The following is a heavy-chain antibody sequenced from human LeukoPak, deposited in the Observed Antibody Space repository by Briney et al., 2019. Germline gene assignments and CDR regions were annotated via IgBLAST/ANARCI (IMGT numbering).Heavy chain of an antibody. Sequence: GRSLRLSCAASGFSLSDFGTHWVRQAPGKGLEWVAVIWHDGSFKHFADSVKGRFTISRDNSKNMVYLQMNSLRVEDTAVYYCARDKKIAVVLDHWGKGTLVTVSS. J-gene: IGHJ4*02. CDR2: IWHDGSFK. CDR1: GFSLSDFG. CDR3: ARDKKIAVVLDH. D-gene: IGHD2-15*01. V-gene: IGHV3-33*01.